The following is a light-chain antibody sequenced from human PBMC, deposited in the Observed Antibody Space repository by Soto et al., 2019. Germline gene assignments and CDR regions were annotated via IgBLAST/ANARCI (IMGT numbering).Light chain of an antibody. CDR1: QSVLYSSKNKNY. J-gene: IGKJ4*01. V-gene: IGKV4-1*01. Sequence: DIVMTPSPDSLAVSLGERATINCKSSQSVLYSSKNKNYLAWYQQKPGQPPMLLIYWASTRESGVPDRFSGSGSGTDFTLTISSLQAEDVAVYYCQQYYSTPLTFGGGTKVEIK. CDR2: WAS. CDR3: QQYYSTPLT.